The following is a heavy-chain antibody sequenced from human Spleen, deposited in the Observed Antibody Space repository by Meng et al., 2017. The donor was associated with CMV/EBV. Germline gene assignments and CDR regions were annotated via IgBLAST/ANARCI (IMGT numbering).Heavy chain of an antibody. Sequence: SVKVSCKASGDTFSTYTFSWVRQAPGQGLEWMGDIIPIFGVSNYAQKLQGRVTITADKSTNTAYMELTSLRSDDTAVFYCARRVASYFDYWGQGTLVTVSS. V-gene: IGHV1-69*10. CDR2: IIPIFGVS. CDR1: GDTFSTYT. CDR3: ARRVASYFDY. J-gene: IGHJ4*02.